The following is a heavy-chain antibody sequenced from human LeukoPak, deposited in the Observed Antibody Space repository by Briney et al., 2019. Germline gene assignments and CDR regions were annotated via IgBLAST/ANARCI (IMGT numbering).Heavy chain of an antibody. J-gene: IGHJ4*01. V-gene: IGHV3-30*01. CDR3: AREAYSYGFNYYSDY. D-gene: IGHD5-18*01. CDR2: ISFDGNNE. Sequence: GGSRSLSCATSGFTFSSYAFHWVRQAPGKGLDWVAIISFDGNNEYYADSLKGRFTISRDNSKNTLYLQMNSLRYEDTAVYYCAREAYSYGFNYYSDYWGHGVLVTVSS. CDR1: GFTFSSYA.